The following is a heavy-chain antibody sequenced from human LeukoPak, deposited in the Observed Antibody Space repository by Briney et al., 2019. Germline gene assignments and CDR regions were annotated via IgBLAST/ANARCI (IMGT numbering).Heavy chain of an antibody. D-gene: IGHD1-14*01. CDR2: ISSSGST. CDR1: GESINSFY. V-gene: IGHV4-4*07. Sequence: KTSETLSLTCTVSGESINSFYWSWIRQPAGKGLEWIGRISSSGSTNYNPSLKSRVTISVDTSKNQFSLKLSSVTAADTAVYYCARDRNGNFDYWGQGTLVTVSS. J-gene: IGHJ4*02. CDR3: ARDRNGNFDY.